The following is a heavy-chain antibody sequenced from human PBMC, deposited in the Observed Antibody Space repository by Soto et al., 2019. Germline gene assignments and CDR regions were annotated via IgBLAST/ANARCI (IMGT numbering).Heavy chain of an antibody. D-gene: IGHD4-17*01. J-gene: IGHJ4*02. CDR1: GFAFSSYT. V-gene: IGHV3-21*01. CDR2: ISGGGDYI. Sequence: EVQLVESGGGLVKPGGSLRLSCAASGFAFSSYTMNWVRQAPGTGLEWVSSISGGGDYIYYTGSVKGRFSISRDNAKNSMYLQMDSLRAEDTAVYYCASLSRCARDYWGQGTLVTVSS. CDR3: ASLSRCARDY.